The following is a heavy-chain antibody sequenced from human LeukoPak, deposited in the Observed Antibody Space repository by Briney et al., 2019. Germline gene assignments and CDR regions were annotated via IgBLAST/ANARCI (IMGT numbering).Heavy chain of an antibody. V-gene: IGHV3-33*01. J-gene: IGHJ4*02. CDR2: IWYDGSNK. Sequence: GRSLRLSCAASGFTFSSHGMHWVRQAPGKGLDWVAVIWYDGSNKYYADSVKGRFTISRDNSRNTVYLQMNSLRAEDTAAYYCARWGDGKRFDYWGQGTLVTVSS. D-gene: IGHD2-21*02. CDR3: ARWGDGKRFDY. CDR1: GFTFSSHG.